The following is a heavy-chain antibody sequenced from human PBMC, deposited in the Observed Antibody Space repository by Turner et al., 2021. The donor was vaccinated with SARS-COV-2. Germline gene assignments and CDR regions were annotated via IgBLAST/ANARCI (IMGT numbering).Heavy chain of an antibody. CDR2: IYTSGLT. Sequence: QLQLQESGPGLVKPSETLSLTCTVPGGSLSNYFWSWIRQPAGKGLEWIGRIYTSGLTDYNPSLKSRVTMSVDTSKNKLSLRLTSVTAADTAVYYCTRVPSGGWFDPWGQGTLVSVSS. J-gene: IGHJ5*02. CDR3: TRVPSGGWFDP. D-gene: IGHD3-3*01. V-gene: IGHV4-4*07. CDR1: GGSLSNYF.